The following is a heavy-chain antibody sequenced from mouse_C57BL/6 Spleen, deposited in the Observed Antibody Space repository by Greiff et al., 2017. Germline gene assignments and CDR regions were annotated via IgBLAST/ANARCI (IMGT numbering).Heavy chain of an antibody. J-gene: IGHJ4*01. D-gene: IGHD2-4*01. CDR2: IYPGNSDT. V-gene: IGHV1-5*01. Sequence: VQLQQSGTVLARPGASVKMSCKTSGYTFTSYWMHWVKQRPGQGLEWIGAIYPGNSDTSYNQKFKGKAKLTAVTSASTAYMELSSRTNEDSAVYYCTSLYYDYDVGAMDYWGQGTSVTVSS. CDR3: TSLYYDYDVGAMDY. CDR1: GYTFTSYW.